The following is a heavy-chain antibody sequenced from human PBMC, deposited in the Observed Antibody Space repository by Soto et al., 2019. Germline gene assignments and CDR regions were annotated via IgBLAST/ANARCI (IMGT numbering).Heavy chain of an antibody. V-gene: IGHV3-21*01. CDR2: IRTSSSYI. D-gene: IGHD2-21*02. CDR1: GFNFNNFG. CDR3: ARDRAPFCGGDCGLVDV. J-gene: IGHJ6*02. Sequence: GGSLRLSCAASGFNFNNFGMNWFRQAPGKGLEWVLSIRTSSSYIYYAESVKGRFTISRDNAKKSLYLEMNRLGVEDTAVYYCARDRAPFCGGDCGLVDVWGQGTSVTVSS.